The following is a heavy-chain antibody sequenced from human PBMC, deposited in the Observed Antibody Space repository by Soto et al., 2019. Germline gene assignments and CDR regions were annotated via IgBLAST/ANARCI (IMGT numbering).Heavy chain of an antibody. D-gene: IGHD2-2*01. J-gene: IGHJ6*02. CDR2: ISSSSSYI. CDR3: ARTHQLLHYYYYGMDV. Sequence: GSLRLSCAASGFTFSSYSMNWVRQAPGKGLEWVSSISSSSSYIYYADSVKGRFTISRDNAKNSLYLQMNSLRAEDTAVYYCARTHQLLHYYYYGMDVWGQGTTVTVSS. V-gene: IGHV3-21*01. CDR1: GFTFSSYS.